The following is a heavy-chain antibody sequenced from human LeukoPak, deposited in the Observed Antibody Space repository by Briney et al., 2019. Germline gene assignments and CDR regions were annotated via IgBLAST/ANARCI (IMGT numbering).Heavy chain of an antibody. Sequence: SETLSLTCTVSGGSISSGCYYWSWIRQHPGKGLEWIGYIYYSGSTYYNPSLKSRVTISVDTSKNQFSLKLSSVTAADTAVYYCARVMMMVHFDYWGQGTLVTVSS. CDR1: GGSISSGCYY. D-gene: IGHD3-16*01. CDR3: ARVMMMVHFDY. V-gene: IGHV4-31*03. J-gene: IGHJ4*02. CDR2: IYYSGST.